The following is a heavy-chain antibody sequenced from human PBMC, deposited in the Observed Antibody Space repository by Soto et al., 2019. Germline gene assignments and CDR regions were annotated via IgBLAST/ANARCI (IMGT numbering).Heavy chain of an antibody. CDR2: IWYDGSNK. J-gene: IGHJ5*02. CDR3: GRENSGSSPGWFDP. V-gene: IGHV3-33*01. D-gene: IGHD1-26*01. Sequence: GESLKISCAASGFTFSSYGIHWVRQAPGKGLEWVAVIWYDGSNKYYGDSVKGRFSISRDDSKKTVYLQMNSLRVEDTAVYYCGRENSGSSPGWFDPWGQGTLVTVSS. CDR1: GFTFSSYG.